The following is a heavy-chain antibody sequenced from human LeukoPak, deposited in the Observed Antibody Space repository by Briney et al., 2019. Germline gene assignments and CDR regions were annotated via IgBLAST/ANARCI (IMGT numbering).Heavy chain of an antibody. D-gene: IGHD1-26*01. CDR2: ISGSGDNT. J-gene: IGHJ3*02. V-gene: IGHV3-23*01. Sequence: GGSLRLSCAASGFTFSSHGMSWVRQAPGKGLEWVSTISGSGDNTYYADSVKGRFTISRDNSKNTLYLQMNSLRAEDTAVYYCARVPGVGAFDIWGQGTMVTVSS. CDR1: GFTFSSHG. CDR3: ARVPGVGAFDI.